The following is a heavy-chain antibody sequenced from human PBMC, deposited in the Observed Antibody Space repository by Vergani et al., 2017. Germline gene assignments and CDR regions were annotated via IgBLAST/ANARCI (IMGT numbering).Heavy chain of an antibody. CDR1: GFTFSSHG. CDR3: ARWGNEKRLDS. D-gene: IGHD1-1*01. CDR2: IWYDGSNK. J-gene: IGHJ5*01. V-gene: IGHV3-33*01. Sequence: QVQLVESEGGVVQPGRSLTLSCVASGFTFSSHGMHWVRQAPGKGLEWVAVIWYDGSNKYYGDSVKGSFTIARDNSKNTLYLQMNSLRVEETAVYYCARWGNEKRLDSWGQGTMVTVSS.